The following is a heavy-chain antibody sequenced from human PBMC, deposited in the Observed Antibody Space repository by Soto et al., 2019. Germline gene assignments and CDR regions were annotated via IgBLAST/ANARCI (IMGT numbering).Heavy chain of an antibody. CDR3: ASGPRIVVVITTKYFQH. V-gene: IGHV1-69*13. J-gene: IGHJ1*01. Sequence: SVKVSCKASGGTFSSYAISWVRQAPGQGLEWMGGIIPIFGTANYAQKFQGRVTSTADESTSTAYMELSSLRSEDTAVYYCASGPRIVVVITTKYFQHWGHGTLVTVSS. D-gene: IGHD3-22*01. CDR1: GGTFSSYA. CDR2: IIPIFGTA.